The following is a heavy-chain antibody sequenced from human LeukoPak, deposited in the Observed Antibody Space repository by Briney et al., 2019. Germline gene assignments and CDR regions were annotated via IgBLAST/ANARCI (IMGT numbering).Heavy chain of an antibody. J-gene: IGHJ3*02. CDR1: GGSISSYY. V-gene: IGHV4-59*01. CDR3: ARDSQGAFDI. CDR2: IYYSGST. Sequence: PSETLSLTCTVSGGSISSYYWSWIRQPPGKGLEWIGYIYYSGSTNYNPSLKSRVTISVDTSKNQFSLKLSPVTAADTAVYYCARDSQGAFDIWGQGTMVTVSS.